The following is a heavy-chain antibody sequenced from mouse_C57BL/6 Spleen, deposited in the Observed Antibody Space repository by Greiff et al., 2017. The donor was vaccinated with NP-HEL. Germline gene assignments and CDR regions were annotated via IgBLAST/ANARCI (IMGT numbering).Heavy chain of an antibody. V-gene: IGHV5-6*02. CDR1: GFTFSSYG. CDR2: ISSGGSYT. CDR3: ARQRGQLRLPAWFAY. D-gene: IGHD3-2*02. J-gene: IGHJ3*01. Sequence: DVMLVESGGDLVKPGGSLKLSCAASGFTFSSYGMSWVRQTPDKRLEWVATISSGGSYTYYPDSVKGRFTISRDNAKNTLYLQMSSLKSEDTAMYYCARQRGQLRLPAWFAYWGQGTLVTVSA.